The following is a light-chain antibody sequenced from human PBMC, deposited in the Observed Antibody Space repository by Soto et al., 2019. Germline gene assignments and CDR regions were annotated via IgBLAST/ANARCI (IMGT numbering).Light chain of an antibody. Sequence: EIVLTQSPATLSLSPGERATLSCRASQSVSSYLAWYQQKPGQPPRLLIIDASNRATGIPARFSGSGSGADFTLTISSLEPEDFAVYYCQQRSNWPPLTFGQGTRLEIK. CDR3: QQRSNWPPLT. J-gene: IGKJ5*01. CDR1: QSVSSY. V-gene: IGKV3-11*01. CDR2: DAS.